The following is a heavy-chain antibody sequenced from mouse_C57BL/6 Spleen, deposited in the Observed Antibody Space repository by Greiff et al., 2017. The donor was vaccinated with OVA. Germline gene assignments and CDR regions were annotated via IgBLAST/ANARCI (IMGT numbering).Heavy chain of an antibody. J-gene: IGHJ2*01. CDR3: ARVAVVADYFDY. CDR1: GYTFTDYY. V-gene: IGHV1-26*01. Sequence: VQLQQSGPELVKPGASVKISCKASGYTFTDYYMNWVKQSHGKSLEWIGDINPNNGGTSYNQKFKGKATLTVDKSSSTAYMELRSLTSEDSAVYYCARVAVVADYFDYWGQGTTLTVSS. CDR2: INPNNGGT. D-gene: IGHD1-1*01.